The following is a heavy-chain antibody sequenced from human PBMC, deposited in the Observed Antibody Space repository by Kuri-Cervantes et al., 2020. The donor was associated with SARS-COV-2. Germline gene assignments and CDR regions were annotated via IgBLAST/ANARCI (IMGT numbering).Heavy chain of an antibody. CDR2: VSGSGGST. Sequence: GGSLRLSCAASGFTFSSYAMSWVRQAPGKGLEWVSAVSGSGGSTYYADSVKGRFTISRDNVEDSLFLQMNSLRDEDTAVYYCVREGDRTGYSYGYGTLFDFCGQGTLVTVSS. D-gene: IGHD5-18*01. J-gene: IGHJ4*02. CDR1: GFTFSSYA. V-gene: IGHV3-23*01. CDR3: VREGDRTGYSYGYGTLFDF.